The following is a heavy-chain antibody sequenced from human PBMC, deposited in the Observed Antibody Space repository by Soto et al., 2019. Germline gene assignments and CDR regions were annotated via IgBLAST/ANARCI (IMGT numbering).Heavy chain of an antibody. J-gene: IGHJ4*02. CDR1: GFTFSSYA. CDR3: AKAPLVEMATSFDY. V-gene: IGHV3-23*01. Sequence: VVSLRLSCAASGFTFSSYAMSWVRQAPGKGLEWVSAISGSGGSTYYADSVKGRFTISRDNSKNTLYLQMNSLRAEDTAVYYCAKAPLVEMATSFDYWGQGTLVTVSS. CDR2: ISGSGGST. D-gene: IGHD5-12*01.